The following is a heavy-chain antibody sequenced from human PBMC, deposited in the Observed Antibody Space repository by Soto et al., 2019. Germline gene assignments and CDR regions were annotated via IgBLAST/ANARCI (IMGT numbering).Heavy chain of an antibody. J-gene: IGHJ4*02. D-gene: IGHD3-22*01. CDR3: ARQFDYDSSGYFYAY. Sequence: ASVKVSCKASGGTFNRNTISWVRQAPGQGLEWMGGIIPIFGTANYAQKFQGRVTITADESTNTAYMELSRLRSEDTAVYYCARQFDYDSSGYFYAYWGQGTLVTVSS. V-gene: IGHV1-69*13. CDR2: IIPIFGTA. CDR1: GGTFNRNT.